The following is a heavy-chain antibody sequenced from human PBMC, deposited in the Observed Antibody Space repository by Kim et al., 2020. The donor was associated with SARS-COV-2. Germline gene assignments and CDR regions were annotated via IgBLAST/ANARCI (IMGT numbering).Heavy chain of an antibody. Sequence: SVKGRFTISRDNAKNSLYLQMNSLRAEDTALYYCAKDGSIEWSSGWYIDYWGQGTLVTVSS. CDR3: AKDGSIEWSSGWYIDY. V-gene: IGHV3-9*01. D-gene: IGHD6-19*01. J-gene: IGHJ4*02.